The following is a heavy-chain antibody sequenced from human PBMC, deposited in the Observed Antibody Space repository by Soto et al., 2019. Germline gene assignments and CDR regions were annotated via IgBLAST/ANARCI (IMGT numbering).Heavy chain of an antibody. V-gene: IGHV4-30-2*01. D-gene: IGHD3-10*01. CDR2: IYHSGTT. CDR1: GPSISRGGYS. J-gene: IGHJ4*02. CDR3: ARESYYGSGATVVGY. Sequence: SPETLSLTCAVSGPSISRGGYSWSWIRQPPGKGLEWIGYIYHSGTTYYTPSLKSRVTISVDTSKNQFSLKLNSVTAADTAVYYCARESYYGSGATVVGYWGLGTLVNVSS.